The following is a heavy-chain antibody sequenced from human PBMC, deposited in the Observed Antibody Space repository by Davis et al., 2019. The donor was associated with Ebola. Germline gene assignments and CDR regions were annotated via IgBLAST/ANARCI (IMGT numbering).Heavy chain of an antibody. CDR1: GFTFSSYD. CDR2: IGTAGDT. D-gene: IGHD3-10*01. V-gene: IGHV3-13*01. CDR3: ARAGFGEIYFDY. J-gene: IGHJ4*02. Sequence: PGGSLRLSCAAPGFTFSSYDMHWVRQATGKGLEWVSAIGTAGDTYYPGSVKGRFTISREKAKNSLYLQMNSLRGEDTAVYYCARAGFGEIYFDYWGQGTLVTVSS.